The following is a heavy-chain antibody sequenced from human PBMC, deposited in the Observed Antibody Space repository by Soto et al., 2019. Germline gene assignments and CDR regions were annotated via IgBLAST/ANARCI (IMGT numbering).Heavy chain of an antibody. CDR1: GGSVGSTYYY. CDR3: AREGCSGGSCYSGYNLGIDY. CDR2: IFYSANT. V-gene: IGHV4-61*01. Sequence: QVQLKESGPGLVKPSETLSLTCTVSGGSVGSTYYYWSWIRQPPGKGLEWIGNIFYSANTKYNPSLQSRVTISKDMSKNQFSLTLSSVTAADTAVYYCAREGCSGGSCYSGYNLGIDYWGQGTLVTVSS. J-gene: IGHJ4*02. D-gene: IGHD2-15*01.